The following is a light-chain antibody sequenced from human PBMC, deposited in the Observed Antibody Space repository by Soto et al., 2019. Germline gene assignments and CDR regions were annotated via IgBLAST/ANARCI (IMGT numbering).Light chain of an antibody. CDR2: EAS. V-gene: IGKV1-9*01. Sequence: DIQLTQSPSLLSASEGNRVTITCRASHDISTYLAWYQQKAGKPPKIIIYEASTLPSGVPSRFRGSGSGTEFTLTISGLLPEDFQTYHCQQLNTLPFTFGQGTRLEIK. J-gene: IGKJ5*01. CDR1: HDISTY. CDR3: QQLNTLPFT.